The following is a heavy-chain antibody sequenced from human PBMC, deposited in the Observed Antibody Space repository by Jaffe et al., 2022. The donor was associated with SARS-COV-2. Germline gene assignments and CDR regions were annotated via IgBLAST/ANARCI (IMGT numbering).Heavy chain of an antibody. CDR2: ISSSGSTI. CDR1: GFTFSSYE. V-gene: IGHV3-48*03. Sequence: EVQLVESGGGLVQPGGSLRLSCAASGFTFSSYEMNWVRQAPGKGLEWVSYISSSGSTIYYADSVKGRFTISRDNAKNSLYLQMNSLRAEDTAVYYCAREGRVAEQQNAFDIWGQGTMVTVSS. J-gene: IGHJ3*02. CDR3: AREGRVAEQQNAFDI. D-gene: IGHD6-13*01.